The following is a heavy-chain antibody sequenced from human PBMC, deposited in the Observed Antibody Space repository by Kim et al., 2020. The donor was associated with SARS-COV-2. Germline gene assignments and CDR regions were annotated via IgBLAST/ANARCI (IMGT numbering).Heavy chain of an antibody. D-gene: IGHD6-13*01. Sequence: SRVTISVDTSKNQFSLKLSSVTAADTAVYYCARVHSSSWYEVGTFNWFDPWGQGTLVTVSS. CDR3: ARVHSSSWYEVGTFNWFDP. J-gene: IGHJ5*02. V-gene: IGHV4-39*01.